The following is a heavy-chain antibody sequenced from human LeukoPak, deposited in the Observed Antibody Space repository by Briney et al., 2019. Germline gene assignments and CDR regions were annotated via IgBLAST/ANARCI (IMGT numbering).Heavy chain of an antibody. Sequence: GGSLRLSCAASGLTFSSYAMSWVRQVPGKGLEWVSTVSGTSRNTYYADSVKGRFTIFRDDSKNTLYLQMNSLRAEDTAVYYCVRLVGGDIDYWGQGTLVTVSS. J-gene: IGHJ4*02. CDR2: VSGTSRNT. V-gene: IGHV3-23*01. D-gene: IGHD5-12*01. CDR3: VRLVGGDIDY. CDR1: GLTFSSYA.